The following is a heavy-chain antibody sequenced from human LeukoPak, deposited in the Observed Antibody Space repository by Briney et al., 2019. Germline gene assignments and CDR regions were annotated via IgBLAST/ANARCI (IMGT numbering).Heavy chain of an antibody. D-gene: IGHD3-10*01. CDR3: ARGGSGSYDAFDI. J-gene: IGHJ3*02. CDR1: GGSISSYY. CDR2: IYYSGST. V-gene: IGHV4-59*08. Sequence: SETLSLTCTVSGGSISSYYWSWIRQPPGKGLEWIGYIYYSGSTNYNPSLKSRVTISVDTSKNQFSLKLSSVPAADTAVYYCARGGSGSYDAFDIWGQGTMVTVSS.